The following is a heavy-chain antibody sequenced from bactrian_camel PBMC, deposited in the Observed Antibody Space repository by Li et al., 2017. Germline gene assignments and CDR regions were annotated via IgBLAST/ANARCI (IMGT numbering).Heavy chain of an antibody. V-gene: IGHV3S53*01. Sequence: HVQLVESGGGSVQAGGSLRLSCVTSINMSRACMGWLRQAPGNQREGVAAIDSDGSTSYADSVKGRFTISQDNAKNTLYLQMNSLKPEDTAMYLCAAVSRYGGSWSPGCPGTQVTVS. J-gene: IGHJ4*01. D-gene: IGHD6*01. CDR2: IDSDGST. CDR1: INMSRAC.